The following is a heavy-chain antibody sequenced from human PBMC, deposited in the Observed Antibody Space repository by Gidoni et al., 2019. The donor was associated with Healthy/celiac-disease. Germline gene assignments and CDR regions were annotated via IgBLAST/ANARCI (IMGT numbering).Heavy chain of an antibody. Sequence: EVQLLESGGGLVQPGGSLRLPCAASGFTFSSYAMSWVRQAPGKGLELVSASSGSGGSTYYADSVKGRFTISRDNSKNTLYLQMNSLRAEDTAVYYCAKDQEYIAVAGGIDYWGQGTLVTVSS. CDR1: GFTFSSYA. CDR3: AKDQEYIAVAGGIDY. V-gene: IGHV3-23*01. D-gene: IGHD6-19*01. J-gene: IGHJ4*02. CDR2: SSGSGGST.